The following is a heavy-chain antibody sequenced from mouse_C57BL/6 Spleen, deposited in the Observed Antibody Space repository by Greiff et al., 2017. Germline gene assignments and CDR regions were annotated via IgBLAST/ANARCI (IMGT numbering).Heavy chain of an antibody. CDR3: ARDDYYGSSYVRDY. V-gene: IGHV1-80*01. CDR2: IYPGDGDT. CDR1: GYAFSSYW. Sequence: QVQLQQSGAELVKPGASVKISCKASGYAFSSYWMNWVKQRPGKGLEWIGQIYPGDGDTNYNGKFKGKATLTADKSSSTAYMQLSSLTSEDSAVYFCARDDYYGSSYVRDYWGQGTTLTVSS. D-gene: IGHD1-1*01. J-gene: IGHJ2*01.